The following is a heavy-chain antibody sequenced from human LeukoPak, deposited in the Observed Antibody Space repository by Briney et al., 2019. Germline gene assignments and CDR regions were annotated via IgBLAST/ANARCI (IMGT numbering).Heavy chain of an antibody. CDR2: ISYDGSNK. Sequence: GRSLRLSCAASGFTFSSYAMHWVRRAPGKGLEWVAVISYDGSNKYYADSVKGRFTISRDNSKNTLYLQMNSLRAEDTAVYYCARDFRSSSGYYFFDHWGQGTLVTVSS. CDR3: ARDFRSSSGYYFFDH. J-gene: IGHJ4*02. D-gene: IGHD3-22*01. V-gene: IGHV3-30-3*01. CDR1: GFTFSSYA.